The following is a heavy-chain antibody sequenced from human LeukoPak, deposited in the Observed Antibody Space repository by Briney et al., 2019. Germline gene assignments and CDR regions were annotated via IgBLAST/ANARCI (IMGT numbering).Heavy chain of an antibody. CDR2: INAGGGDT. CDR3: GRPTKYWLVRGDGVDV. D-gene: IGHD6-19*01. V-gene: IGHV3-23*01. J-gene: IGHJ6*02. CDR1: GFTFSSYA. Sequence: GGSLRLSCAASGFTFSSYAMTWVRQAPGKGLEWVASINAGGGDTYHSDSVKGRFTIFRDNSMSTLYLQMNSLRADDTAVYYCGRPTKYWLVRGDGVDVWGQGTTVTVSS.